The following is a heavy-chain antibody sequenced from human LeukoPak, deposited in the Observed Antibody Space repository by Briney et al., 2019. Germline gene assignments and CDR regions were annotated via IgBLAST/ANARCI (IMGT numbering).Heavy chain of an antibody. D-gene: IGHD3-10*01. CDR1: GGTFSSYT. J-gene: IGHJ4*02. V-gene: IGHV1-69*04. Sequence: ASVKVSCKASGGTFSSYTISWVRQAPGQGLEWMGRIIPILGIANYAQKFQGRVTITADKSTSTAYMELSSLRSEDTAVYYCARERPSGSYYNVYWGQGTLVTVSS. CDR2: IIPILGIA. CDR3: ARERPSGSYYNVY.